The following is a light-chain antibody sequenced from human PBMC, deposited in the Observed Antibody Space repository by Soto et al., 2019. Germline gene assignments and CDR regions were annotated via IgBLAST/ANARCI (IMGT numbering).Light chain of an antibody. J-gene: IGKJ4*01. Sequence: EIVLTQSPGTLSLSPGERATLSCRASQCVSSSYLAWYQQKPGQAPRLLIYGASSRATGIPDRFSGSGSGTDFTLTISRLEPEDFAVYYCQQYGSSLALTFGGGTKVDIK. CDR2: GAS. V-gene: IGKV3-20*01. CDR3: QQYGSSLALT. CDR1: QCVSSSY.